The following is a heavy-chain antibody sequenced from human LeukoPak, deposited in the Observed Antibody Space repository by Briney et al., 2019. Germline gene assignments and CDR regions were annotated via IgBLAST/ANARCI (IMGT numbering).Heavy chain of an antibody. J-gene: IGHJ5*02. V-gene: IGHV1-2*02. D-gene: IGHD2-15*01. Sequence: ASVKVSCKASGYTFTGYYLHWVRQAPGLGLEWMGWINPNSGGTNFAQKFQGRVTMTRDTSISTAYMELSRLRSDDTAVYYCARAGAVVDNWFDPWGQGTLVTVSS. CDR1: GYTFTGYY. CDR2: INPNSGGT. CDR3: ARAGAVVDNWFDP.